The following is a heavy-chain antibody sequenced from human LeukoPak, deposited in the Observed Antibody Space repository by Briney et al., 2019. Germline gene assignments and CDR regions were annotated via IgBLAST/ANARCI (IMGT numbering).Heavy chain of an antibody. V-gene: IGHV1-18*03. CDR3: AREGDFWSGYYDY. Sequence: ASVKVSCKASGYTFTSYGISWVRQAPGQGLEWMGWISAYNGNTNYAQKLQGRVTITRDTSASTAYMELSSLRSEDMAVYYCAREGDFWSGYYDYWGQGTLSPSPQ. CDR1: GYTFTSYG. CDR2: ISAYNGNT. J-gene: IGHJ4*02. D-gene: IGHD3-3*01.